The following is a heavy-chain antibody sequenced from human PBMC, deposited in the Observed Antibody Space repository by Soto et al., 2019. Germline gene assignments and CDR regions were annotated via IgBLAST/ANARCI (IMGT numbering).Heavy chain of an antibody. Sequence: EVQLVESGGGLVQPGGSLRLSCAASGFTFSTYSMNWVRQAPGKGLEWVSYISDSSSTVYYADSVKGRFTISRDNAKNSLYRQMNSLRAEDTAVYYCARAKHAYGDYDGIDYWGQGTLVTVSS. CDR2: ISDSSSTV. CDR3: ARAKHAYGDYDGIDY. V-gene: IGHV3-48*01. CDR1: GFTFSTYS. D-gene: IGHD4-17*01. J-gene: IGHJ4*02.